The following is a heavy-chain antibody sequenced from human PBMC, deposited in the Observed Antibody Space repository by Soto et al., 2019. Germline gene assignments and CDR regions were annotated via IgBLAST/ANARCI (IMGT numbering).Heavy chain of an antibody. CDR3: ARGVGELYTDAFNWFDP. Sequence: QVQLQESGPGLVKPSQTLSLTCTVSGGSISSGGYFWSWIRQHPGKGLEWIGYIYHSGITYYNPSLKSLLTMSVDTSKNQFSLKLSSVTAADTAVYYCARGVGELYTDAFNWFDPWGQGTLVTVSS. CDR1: GGSISSGGYF. CDR2: IYHSGIT. V-gene: IGHV4-31*01. J-gene: IGHJ5*02. D-gene: IGHD3-10*01.